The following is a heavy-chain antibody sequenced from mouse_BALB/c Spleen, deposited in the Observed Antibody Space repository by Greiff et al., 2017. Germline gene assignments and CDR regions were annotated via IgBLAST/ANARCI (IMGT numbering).Heavy chain of an antibody. J-gene: IGHJ4*01. CDR1: GFTFSSYA. CDR2: ISSGGST. D-gene: IGHD1-2*01. V-gene: IGHV5-6-5*01. CDR3: ARGVDGYVAMDY. Sequence: EVQLVESGGGLVKPGGSLKLSCAASGFTFSSYAMSWVRQTPEKRLEWVASISSGGSTDYPDSVKGRFTIPRDNARNSLYLQMSSLRSEDTAMYYCARGVDGYVAMDYWGQGTSVTVSS.